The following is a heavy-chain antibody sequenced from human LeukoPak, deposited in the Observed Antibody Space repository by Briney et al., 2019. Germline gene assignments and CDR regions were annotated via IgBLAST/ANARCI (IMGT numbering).Heavy chain of an antibody. CDR1: GGSFSGHY. D-gene: IGHD6-25*01. V-gene: IGHV4-34*01. J-gene: IGHJ4*02. CDR2: INHSGST. CDR3: ARVAGKALPYFDY. Sequence: SETLSLTCAVYGGSFSGHYWSWIRQPPGKGLEWIGEINHSGSTNYNPSLKSRVTISVDTSKNQFSLKLSSVTAADTAVYYCARVAGKALPYFDYWGQGTLVTVSS.